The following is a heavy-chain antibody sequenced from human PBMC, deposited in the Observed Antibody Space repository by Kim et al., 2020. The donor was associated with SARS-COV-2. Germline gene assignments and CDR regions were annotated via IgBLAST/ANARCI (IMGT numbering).Heavy chain of an antibody. D-gene: IGHD2-2*01. CDR1: GGSISNYY. Sequence: SETLSLTCTVSGGSISNYYWSWIRQPAGKGLEWIGRIYASGSTNYNPSLNSRVTMSVDTSKNQFSLRLTSVTAADTAVYYCAREAAARPLDYWGQGTLFT. V-gene: IGHV4-4*07. CDR3: AREAAARPLDY. CDR2: IYASGST. J-gene: IGHJ4*02.